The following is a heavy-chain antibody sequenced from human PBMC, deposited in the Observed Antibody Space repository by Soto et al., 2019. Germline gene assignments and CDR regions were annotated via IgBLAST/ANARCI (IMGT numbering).Heavy chain of an antibody. CDR2: ISINGDISKGGTT. CDR3: VKGGGNNYWDWFDP. D-gene: IGHD5-12*01. J-gene: IGHJ5*02. Sequence: GWCVRHSVLDAGCICSSDSSHCVRQAPGKGLEYVSAISINGDISKGGTTYHADSVKGRFTISRDNSRNTLYLQMGRLRAEDTAVYYCVKGGGNNYWDWFDPWGRGTLVTVSA. V-gene: IGHV3-64D*08. CDR1: GCICSSDS.